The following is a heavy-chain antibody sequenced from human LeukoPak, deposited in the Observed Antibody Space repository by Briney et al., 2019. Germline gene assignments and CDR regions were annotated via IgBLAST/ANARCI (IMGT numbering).Heavy chain of an antibody. V-gene: IGHV4-61*01. CDR1: GYSISSGYY. CDR2: IYYSGST. D-gene: IGHD6-19*01. Sequence: PSETLSLTCAVSGYSISSGYYWGWIRQPPGKGLEWIGYIYYSGSTNYNPSLKSRVTISVDTSKNQFSLKLSSVTAADTAVYYCARDREIAVAGTGFDYWGQGTLVTVSS. CDR3: ARDREIAVAGTGFDY. J-gene: IGHJ4*02.